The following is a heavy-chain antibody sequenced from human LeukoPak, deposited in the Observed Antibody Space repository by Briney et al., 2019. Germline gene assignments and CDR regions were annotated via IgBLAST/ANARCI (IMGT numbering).Heavy chain of an antibody. CDR3: ALENSSSNWLDP. D-gene: IGHD6-6*01. J-gene: IGHJ5*02. V-gene: IGHV1-2*02. CDR2: INPNSGGT. CDR1: GYTFTGYY. Sequence: ASVKVSCEASGYTFTGYYMHWVRQAPGQGLEWMGWINPNSGGTNYAQKFQGRVTMTRDTSISTAYMELSRLRSDDTAVYYCALENSSSNWLDPWGQGTLVTVSS.